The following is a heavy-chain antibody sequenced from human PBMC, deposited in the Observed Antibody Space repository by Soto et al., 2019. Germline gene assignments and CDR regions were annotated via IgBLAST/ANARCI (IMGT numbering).Heavy chain of an antibody. D-gene: IGHD6-13*01. Sequence: QVQLVESGGGVVQPGRSLRLSCAASGFTFSSYGMHWVRQAPGKGLEWVAVIWYDGSNKYYADSVKGRFTISRDNSKNTLYLQMNSLRAEDTAVYYCARDSSSWQIDYWGQGTLVTVSS. V-gene: IGHV3-33*01. CDR3: ARDSSSWQIDY. CDR1: GFTFSSYG. J-gene: IGHJ4*02. CDR2: IWYDGSNK.